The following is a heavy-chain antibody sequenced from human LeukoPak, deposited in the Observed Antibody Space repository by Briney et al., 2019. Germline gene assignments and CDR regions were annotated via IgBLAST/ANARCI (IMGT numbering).Heavy chain of an antibody. CDR2: IWYDGSNK. D-gene: IGHD6-13*01. J-gene: IGHJ4*02. V-gene: IGHV3-30*02. Sequence: PGGSLKLSCAASGFTFSSYGMHWVRQAPGKGLEWVAFIWYDGSNKYYADSVKGRFTISRDNSKNTPYLQMNSLRAEDTAVYYCAKSGHSSSGIFDYWGQGTLVTVSS. CDR3: AKSGHSSSGIFDY. CDR1: GFTFSSYG.